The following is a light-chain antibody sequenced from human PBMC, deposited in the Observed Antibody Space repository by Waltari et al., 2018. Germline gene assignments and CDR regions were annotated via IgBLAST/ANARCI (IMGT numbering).Light chain of an antibody. V-gene: IGKV3-20*01. CDR2: GAS. CDR1: PSVSSS. Sequence: EIVLTQSPVTLTLSPGERATLSCRASPSVSSSLAWYQQKTGQAPRRLFYGASNRATGIPDRFSGSGSGTDFTLTISRLEPEDFVVYYCLQYLSSPHTFGQGTKLEIK. J-gene: IGKJ2*01. CDR3: LQYLSSPHT.